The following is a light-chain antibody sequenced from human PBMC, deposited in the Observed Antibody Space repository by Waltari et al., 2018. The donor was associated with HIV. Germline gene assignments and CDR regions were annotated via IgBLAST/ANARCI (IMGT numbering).Light chain of an antibody. CDR2: KNF. CDR3: VGWDSSLSAYV. J-gene: IGLJ1*01. CDR1: SSNTDNDN. V-gene: IGLV1-47*01. Sequence: QSFLTQPPSASGTPGQTVTISCSGSSSNTDNDNVYWYQPLPGMTPKLLIYKNFLRPAGVPTRFAASTSGTSASLTSSGLRSADEADYYCVGWDSSLSAYVFGAGTKVAVL.